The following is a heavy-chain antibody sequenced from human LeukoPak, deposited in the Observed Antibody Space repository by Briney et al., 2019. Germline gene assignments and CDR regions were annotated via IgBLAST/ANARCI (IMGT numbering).Heavy chain of an antibody. CDR3: ARDLLYYYDSSGDAFDI. J-gene: IGHJ3*02. CDR2: IYYSGST. V-gene: IGHV4-30-4*08. CDR1: GGSISSGDYY. D-gene: IGHD3-22*01. Sequence: SGTLSLTCTVSGGSISSGDYYWSWIRQPPGKGPEWIGYIYYSGSTYYNPSLKSRVTISVDTSKNQFSLKLSSVTAADTAVYYCARDLLYYYDSSGDAFDIWGQGTMVTVSS.